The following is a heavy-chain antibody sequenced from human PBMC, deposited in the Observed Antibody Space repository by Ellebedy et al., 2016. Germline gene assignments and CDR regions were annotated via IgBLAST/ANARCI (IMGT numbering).Heavy chain of an antibody. V-gene: IGHV3-7*04. CDR1: GFTFSSYW. Sequence: GESLKISCAASGFTFSSYWMSWVRQAPGKGLEWVANIKQDGSEKYYVDSVKGRFTISRDIAKNSLYLQMNSLRAEDTAVYYCARGNRGAAFDIWGQGTMVTVSS. D-gene: IGHD1-26*01. CDR3: ARGNRGAAFDI. CDR2: IKQDGSEK. J-gene: IGHJ3*02.